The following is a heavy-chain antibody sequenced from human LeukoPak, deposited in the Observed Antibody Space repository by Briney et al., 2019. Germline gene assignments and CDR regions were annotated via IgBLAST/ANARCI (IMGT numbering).Heavy chain of an antibody. V-gene: IGHV3-64*01. J-gene: IGHJ5*01. CDR2: IRSDGSST. CDR3: TRRYGDHSDWAGYHDS. CDR1: GFSFSDYI. D-gene: IGHD4-11*01. Sequence: GGSLRLSCVASGFSFSDYIMHWVRQAPGKGLEYVSAIRSDGSSTVYPNSVKGRFTISRDNSKSTLYLQLGSLRAEDTAVYYCTRRYGDHSDWAGYHDSWGQGTLVTLYS.